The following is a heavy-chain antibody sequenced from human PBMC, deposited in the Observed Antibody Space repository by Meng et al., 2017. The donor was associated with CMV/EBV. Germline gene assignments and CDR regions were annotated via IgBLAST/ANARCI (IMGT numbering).Heavy chain of an antibody. J-gene: IGHJ2*01. CDR3: ARVRTASLHFDL. CDR1: GFTFDDYG. CDR2: INWNGGST. V-gene: IGHV3-20*04. D-gene: IGHD3-10*01. Sequence: CAASGFTFDDYGMSWVRQAPGKGLEWVSGINWNGGSTGYADSVKGRFTISRDNAKNSLYLQMKSLRAEDTALYYCARVRTASLHFDLWGRGTLVTVSS.